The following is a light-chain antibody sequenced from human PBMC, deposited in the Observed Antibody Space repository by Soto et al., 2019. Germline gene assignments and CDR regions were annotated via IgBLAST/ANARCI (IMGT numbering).Light chain of an antibody. J-gene: IGLJ1*01. CDR3: SSHAGSNTFYV. CDR2: EVN. CDR1: SSDVGGYNS. Sequence: QSALTQPPSASGSPGQSVTISCTGTSSDVGGYNSVSWYQQHPGKAPKLMIYEVNKRPSGVPDRFSGSKSGNTASLTVSGLQAEDEADYYCSSHAGSNTFYVFGTGTKLTVL. V-gene: IGLV2-8*01.